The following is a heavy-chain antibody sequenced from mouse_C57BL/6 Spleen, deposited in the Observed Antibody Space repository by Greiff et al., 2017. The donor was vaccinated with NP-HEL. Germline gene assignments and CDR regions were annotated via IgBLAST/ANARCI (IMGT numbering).Heavy chain of an antibody. D-gene: IGHD1-1*01. Sequence: QVQLKESGPELVKPGASVKLSCKASGYTFTSYDINWVKQRPGQGLEWIGWIYPRDGSTKYNEKFKGKATLTVDTSSSTAYMELHSLTSEDSAVYFCARASSSAWFAYWGQGTLVTVSA. V-gene: IGHV1-85*01. CDR3: ARASSSAWFAY. CDR1: GYTFTSYD. CDR2: IYPRDGST. J-gene: IGHJ3*01.